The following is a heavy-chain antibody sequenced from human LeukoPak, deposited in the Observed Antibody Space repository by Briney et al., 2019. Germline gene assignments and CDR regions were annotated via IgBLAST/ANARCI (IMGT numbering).Heavy chain of an antibody. CDR2: INPSGGST. D-gene: IGHD6-19*01. Sequence: ASVKVSCKASGYTFTSYNMHWVRQAPGQGLEWMGIINPSGGSTNYAQKFQGRVSMTTDTSTSTAYMDLRSLRSDDTAVYYCARDLRYSSGWSASGMDVWGKGTTVTISS. J-gene: IGHJ6*03. CDR1: GYTFTSYN. V-gene: IGHV1-46*01. CDR3: ARDLRYSSGWSASGMDV.